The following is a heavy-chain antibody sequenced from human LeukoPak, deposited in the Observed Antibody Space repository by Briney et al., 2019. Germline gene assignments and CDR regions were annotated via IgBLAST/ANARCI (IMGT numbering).Heavy chain of an antibody. CDR2: INPNSGGT. CDR1: GYTFTGYY. CDR3: ARDYGDCSGGSCYPGYYFDY. Sequence: ASVKVSCKASGYTFTGYYMHWVRQAPGQGLEWMGWINPNSGGTNYAQKFQGRVTMTRDTSISTAYMELSRLRSDDTAVYYCARDYGDCSGGSCYPGYYFDYWGQGTLVTVSS. D-gene: IGHD2-15*01. V-gene: IGHV1-2*02. J-gene: IGHJ4*02.